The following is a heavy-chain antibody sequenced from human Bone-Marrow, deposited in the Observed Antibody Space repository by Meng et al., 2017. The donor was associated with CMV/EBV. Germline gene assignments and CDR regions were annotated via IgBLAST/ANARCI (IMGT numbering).Heavy chain of an antibody. CDR1: GGSISSGDYY. CDR2: IYYSGST. D-gene: IGHD3-10*01. V-gene: IGHV4-30-4*08. J-gene: IGHJ3*02. Sequence: SETLSLTCTVSGGSISSGDYYWSWIRQPPGKGLEWIGYIYYSGSTYYNPSLKSRVTISVDTSKNQFSLKLSSVTAADTAVYYCARDLRFAANDAFCIWGQGTMVTVSS. CDR3: ARDLRFAANDAFCI.